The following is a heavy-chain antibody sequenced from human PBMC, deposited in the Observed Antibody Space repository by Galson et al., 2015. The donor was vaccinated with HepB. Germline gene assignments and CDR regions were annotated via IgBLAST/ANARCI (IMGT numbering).Heavy chain of an antibody. D-gene: IGHD3-16*02. Sequence: SLRLSCAASGFTFSGSAMHWVRQASGKGLEWVGRIRSKANSYATAYAASVKGRFTISRDDSKNTAYLQMNSLKTEDTAVYYCTVTFGGVIVTGGVDYWGQGTLVTVSS. J-gene: IGHJ4*02. CDR2: IRSKANSYAT. CDR1: GFTFSGSA. V-gene: IGHV3-73*01. CDR3: TVTFGGVIVTGGVDY.